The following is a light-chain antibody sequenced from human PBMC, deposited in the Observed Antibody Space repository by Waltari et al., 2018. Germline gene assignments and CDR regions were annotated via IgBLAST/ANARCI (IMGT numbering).Light chain of an antibody. V-gene: IGLV2-14*03. CDR2: DVS. J-gene: IGLJ2*01. CDR3: SSYSNTNTPYVVLL. Sequence: QSALTQPASVSGSPGPSTTISCTGTSSDIGGSSFFSWSQQHPGKAPKLMIYDVSNRPSGVSDRFSGSKSGNTASLTISGLQAEDEADYYCSSYSNTNTPYVVLLFGGGTKLTVL. CDR1: SSDIGGSSF.